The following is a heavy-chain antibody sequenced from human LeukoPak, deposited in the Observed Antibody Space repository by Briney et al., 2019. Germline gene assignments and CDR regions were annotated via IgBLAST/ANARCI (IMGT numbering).Heavy chain of an antibody. CDR2: INPSGGST. CDR1: GYTFTSYY. D-gene: IGHD3-10*01. V-gene: IGHV1-46*01. J-gene: IGHJ4*02. Sequence: ASVKVSCKASGYTFTSYYMHWVRQAPGQGLEWMGIINPSGGSTSYAQKFQGRVTMTRDMSTSTVYMELSSLRSEDTAVYYCARVSLLWFGELSYFDYWGQGTLVTVSS. CDR3: ARVSLLWFGELSYFDY.